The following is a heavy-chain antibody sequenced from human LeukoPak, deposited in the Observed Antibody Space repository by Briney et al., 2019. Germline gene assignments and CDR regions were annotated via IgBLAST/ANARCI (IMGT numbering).Heavy chain of an antibody. CDR3: ARDPTYYDFWSGYFGSYFDY. CDR2: IIPIFGTA. CDR1: GGTFSSYA. J-gene: IGHJ4*02. D-gene: IGHD3-3*01. Sequence: SVKVSCKASGGTFSSYAISWVRQAPGQGLEWMGGIIPIFGTANCAQKFQGRVTITADESTSTAYMELSSLRSEDTAVYYCARDPTYYDFWSGYFGSYFDYWGQGTLVTVSS. V-gene: IGHV1-69*13.